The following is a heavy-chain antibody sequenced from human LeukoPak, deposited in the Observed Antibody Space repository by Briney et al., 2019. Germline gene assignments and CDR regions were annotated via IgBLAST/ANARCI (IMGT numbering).Heavy chain of an antibody. D-gene: IGHD3-3*01. V-gene: IGHV4-34*01. CDR3: ARHRGAITIFGVVIID. CDR1: GGSFSGYY. CDR2: INHSGST. Sequence: SETLSLTCAVYGGSFSGYYWSWIRQPPGKGLEWIGEINHSGSTNYNPSLKSRVTISVDTSKNQFSLKLSSVTAADTAVYYCARHRGAITIFGVVIIDWGQGTLVTVSS. J-gene: IGHJ4*02.